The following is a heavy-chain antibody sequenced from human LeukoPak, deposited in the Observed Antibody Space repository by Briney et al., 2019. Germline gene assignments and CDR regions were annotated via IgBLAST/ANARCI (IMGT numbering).Heavy chain of an antibody. CDR3: ARGHYDVLAASYKWTPDY. Sequence: GGSLRLSCAASGFTFNTFNMNWVRQAPGKGLEWVSSITSGGDYIYYADSVKGRFTTYRDNAKNSLSLQLNSLRVEDTAVYYCARGHYDVLAASYKWTPDYWGQGTLVTVSS. CDR2: ITSGGDYI. D-gene: IGHD3-9*01. CDR1: GFTFNTFN. V-gene: IGHV3-21*01. J-gene: IGHJ4*02.